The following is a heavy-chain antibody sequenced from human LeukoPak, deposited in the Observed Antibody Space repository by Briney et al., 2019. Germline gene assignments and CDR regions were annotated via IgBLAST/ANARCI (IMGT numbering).Heavy chain of an antibody. V-gene: IGHV3-21*01. Sequence: GGSLRLSCAASGFTFSSYSMNCVRQPPGKGLEWVSSISSSSSYIYYADSVKGRFTISRDTAKNSLYLQMNSLRAEDTAVYYCARSAAAGTFFDYWGQGTLVTVSS. CDR2: ISSSSSYI. CDR1: GFTFSSYS. CDR3: ARSAAAGTFFDY. J-gene: IGHJ4*02. D-gene: IGHD6-13*01.